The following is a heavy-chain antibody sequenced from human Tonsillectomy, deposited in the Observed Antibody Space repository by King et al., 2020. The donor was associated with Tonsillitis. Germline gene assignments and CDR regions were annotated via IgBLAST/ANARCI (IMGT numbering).Heavy chain of an antibody. CDR2: IIPVFGTA. Sequence: QLVQSGAEVKKPGSPVKVSCKASGGTFSNYAISWVRQAPGEGLEWMGGIIPVFGTANYAQKFEGRITITADESTSTAYMELSSLRSEDTAVYYCARQTRTVDRIMPRKTWFDPGGQGTLVTVSS. V-gene: IGHV1-69*12. CDR3: ARQTRTVDRIMPRKTWFDP. CDR1: GGTFSNYA. D-gene: IGHD5-12*01. J-gene: IGHJ5*02.